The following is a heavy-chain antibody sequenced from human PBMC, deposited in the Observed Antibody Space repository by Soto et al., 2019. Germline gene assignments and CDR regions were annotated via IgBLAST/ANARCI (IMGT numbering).Heavy chain of an antibody. CDR1: GYTFTSYY. V-gene: IGHV1-46*03. CDR2: INPSGGST. J-gene: IGHJ1*01. CDR3: ARDAGLGYCSGGSCYGYFQH. D-gene: IGHD2-15*01. Sequence: ASVKVSCKASGYTFTSYYMHWVRQAPGQGLEWMGIINPSGGSTSYAQKFQGRVTMTRDTSTSTVYMELSSLRSEDTAVYYCARDAGLGYCSGGSCYGYFQHWGQGTLVTVSS.